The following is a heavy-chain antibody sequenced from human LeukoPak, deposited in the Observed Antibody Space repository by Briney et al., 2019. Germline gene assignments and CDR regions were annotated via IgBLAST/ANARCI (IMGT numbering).Heavy chain of an antibody. J-gene: IGHJ5*02. Sequence: PSQTLSLTCTVSGGSISSGGYYWSWIRQHPGKGLEWIGYIYHSGSTYYNPSLKSRVTISVDRSKNQFSLKLSCVTAADTAVYYCARGRGYYDSSGYNNWFDPWGQGTLVTVSS. CDR3: ARGRGYYDSSGYNNWFDP. V-gene: IGHV4-30-2*01. CDR1: GGSISSGGYY. CDR2: IYHSGST. D-gene: IGHD3-22*01.